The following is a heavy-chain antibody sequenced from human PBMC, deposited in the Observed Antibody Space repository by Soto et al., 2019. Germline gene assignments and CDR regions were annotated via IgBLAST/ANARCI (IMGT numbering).Heavy chain of an antibody. V-gene: IGHV4-59*12. J-gene: IGHJ4*02. D-gene: IGHD3-16*01. CDR3: AGGTYYFDY. CDR1: GWSISSYY. Sequence: SETLSLTCTVSGWSISSYYWSWIRQPPGKGLEWIGYIYYRANPNYNPSLKSRVTISQDTSKNQFSLKLSSVTAEDTAVYYCAGGTYYFDYCGQGTLVTVSS. CDR2: IYYRANP.